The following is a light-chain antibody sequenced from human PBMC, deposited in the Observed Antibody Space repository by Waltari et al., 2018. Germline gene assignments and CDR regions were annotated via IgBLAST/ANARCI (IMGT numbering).Light chain of an antibody. J-gene: IGKJ1*01. CDR1: QSVSRA. V-gene: IGKV3-20*01. Sequence: EIVLTQSPGTLSLSPGERATLSCRASQSVSRALAWYQQKPGRAPRLLIYAASTRATGVPDRFSGSGSGTDFSLTISRLDPEDFAVYYCQHYVNLPVTFGQGTKVEI. CDR2: AAS. CDR3: QHYVNLPVT.